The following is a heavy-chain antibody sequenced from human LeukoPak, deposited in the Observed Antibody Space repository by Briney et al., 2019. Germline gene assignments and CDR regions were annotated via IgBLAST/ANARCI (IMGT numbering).Heavy chain of an antibody. CDR1: GYTFTSYD. D-gene: IGHD3-3*01. V-gene: IGHV1-8*01. J-gene: IGHJ3*02. Sequence: ASVKVSCKASGYTFTSYDINWVRQATGQGLEWMGWMNPNSGNTGYAQKFQGRVTMTEDTSTDTAYMDLSSLRSEDTAVYYCATSSITIFGVVLLHAFDIWGQGTMVTVSS. CDR2: MNPNSGNT. CDR3: ATSSITIFGVVLLHAFDI.